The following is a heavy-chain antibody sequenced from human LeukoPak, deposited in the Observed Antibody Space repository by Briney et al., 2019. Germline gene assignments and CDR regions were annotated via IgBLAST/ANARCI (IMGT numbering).Heavy chain of an antibody. Sequence: SETLSLTCTVSGGSISSGSYYWSWIRQPAGKGLEWIGRIYTSGSTNYNPSLKSRVTISVDTSKNQFSLKLSSVPAADTAVYYCARETYYYDSSGYSINYYYYYMDVWGKGTTVTISS. CDR3: ARETYYYDSSGYSINYYYYYMDV. D-gene: IGHD3-22*01. CDR1: GGSISSGSYY. CDR2: IYTSGST. J-gene: IGHJ6*03. V-gene: IGHV4-61*02.